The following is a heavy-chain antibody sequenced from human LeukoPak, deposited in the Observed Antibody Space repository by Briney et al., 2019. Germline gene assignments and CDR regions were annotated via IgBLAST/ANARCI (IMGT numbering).Heavy chain of an antibody. CDR2: ISMSGRYI. Sequence: GGSLRLSCAASGFTFDGYSMNWVRQAPGKGLEWVASISMSGRYIHYAGSVRGRLTISRDNGRNSVYLQMTGLRIEDTATYFCARWLDGYTPLDYWGQGVLVTV. J-gene: IGHJ4*02. CDR3: ARWLDGYTPLDY. V-gene: IGHV3-21*01. D-gene: IGHD5-24*01. CDR1: GFTFDGYS.